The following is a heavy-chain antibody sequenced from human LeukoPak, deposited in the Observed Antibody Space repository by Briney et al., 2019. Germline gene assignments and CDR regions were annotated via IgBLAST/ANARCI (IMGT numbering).Heavy chain of an antibody. CDR3: ARDQWQQLARAPDY. CDR1: GYTFTGYY. Sequence: ASVKVSCKASGYTFTGYYMHWVRQAPGQGLEWMGWINPNSGGTNYAQKFQGRVTMTRDMSTSTVYMELSSLRSEDTAVYYCARDQWQQLARAPDYWGQGTLVTVSS. CDR2: INPNSGGT. V-gene: IGHV1-2*02. J-gene: IGHJ4*02. D-gene: IGHD6-13*01.